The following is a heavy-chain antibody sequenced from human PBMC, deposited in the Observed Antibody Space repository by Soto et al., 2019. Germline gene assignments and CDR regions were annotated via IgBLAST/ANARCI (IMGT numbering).Heavy chain of an antibody. CDR1: GFTFSDAW. Sequence: GGSLRLSCAASGFTFSDAWMSWVRQAPGTGLEWVGHIESRTDGGTTDYAAPVNGRFTISRDDSKNTVYLQMSSLKTEDAAGYYCTLVSPSSGNRHDRWGPGTLVSVSS. J-gene: IGHJ5*02. CDR2: IESRTDGGTT. CDR3: TLVSPSSGNRHDR. D-gene: IGHD6-25*01. V-gene: IGHV3-15*04.